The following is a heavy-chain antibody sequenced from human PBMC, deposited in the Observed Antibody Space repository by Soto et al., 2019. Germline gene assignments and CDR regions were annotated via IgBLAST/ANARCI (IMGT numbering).Heavy chain of an antibody. J-gene: IGHJ4*02. CDR2: IIPIFGTA. CDR1: GGTFSSYA. CDR3: ARGYDSSGYYGTKYYFDY. D-gene: IGHD3-22*01. V-gene: IGHV1-69*13. Sequence: ASVKVSCKASGGTFSSYAISWVRQAPGQGLEWMGGIIPIFGTANYAQKFQGRVTITADESTSTAYMELSSLRSEDTAVYYCARGYDSSGYYGTKYYFDYWGQGTLVTAPQ.